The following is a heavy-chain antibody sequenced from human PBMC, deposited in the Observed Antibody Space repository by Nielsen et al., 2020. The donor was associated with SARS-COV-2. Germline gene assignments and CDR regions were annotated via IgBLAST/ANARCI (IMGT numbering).Heavy chain of an antibody. CDR2: INWNGGST. J-gene: IGHJ6*02. CDR1: GFTFDDYG. V-gene: IGHV3-20*01. D-gene: IGHD3-16*01. CDR3: AKRRAVFMLTFGGEGAMDV. Sequence: GESLKISCAASGFTFDDYGMSWVRQAPGKGLEWVSGINWNGGSTGYADSVKGRFTISRDNAKNTVYLQMNSLSVEDTAVYHCAKRRAVFMLTFGGEGAMDVWGQGTTVSVSS.